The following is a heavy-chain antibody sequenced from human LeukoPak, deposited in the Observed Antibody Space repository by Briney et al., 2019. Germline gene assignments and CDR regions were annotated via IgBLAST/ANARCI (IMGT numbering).Heavy chain of an antibody. D-gene: IGHD6-13*01. Sequence: SETLSLTCDVYGGSFSGYYWSWIHQPPGKGLEWIGEINHSGSTNYNPSLKSRVTISVDTSKNQFSLKLSSVTAADTAVYYCASIIVPIAAAGSLGFDPWGQGTLVTVSS. V-gene: IGHV4-34*01. CDR3: ASIIVPIAAAGSLGFDP. CDR2: INHSGST. J-gene: IGHJ5*02. CDR1: GGSFSGYY.